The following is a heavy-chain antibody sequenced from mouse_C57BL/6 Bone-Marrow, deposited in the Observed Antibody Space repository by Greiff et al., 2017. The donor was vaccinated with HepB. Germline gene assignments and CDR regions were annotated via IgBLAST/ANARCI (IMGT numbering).Heavy chain of an antibody. CDR1: GYTFTSYG. J-gene: IGHJ3*01. Sequence: QVTLKESGAELARPGASVKLSCKASGYTFTSYGISWVKQRTGQGLEWIGEIYPRSGNTYYNEKFKGKATLTADKSSSTAYMELRSLTSEDSAVYFCAREGVFAYWGQGTLVTVSA. CDR3: AREGVFAY. CDR2: IYPRSGNT. V-gene: IGHV1-81*01.